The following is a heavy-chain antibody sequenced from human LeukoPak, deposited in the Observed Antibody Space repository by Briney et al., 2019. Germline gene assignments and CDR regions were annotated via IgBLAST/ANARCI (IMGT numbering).Heavy chain of an antibody. CDR3: ARQRGIAVAGVNWFDP. V-gene: IGHV4-38-2*02. D-gene: IGHD6-19*01. CDR1: GYSISSGYY. J-gene: IGHJ5*02. Sequence: KPSETLSLTCTVSGYSISSGYYWGWIRQPPGKGLEWIGSIYHSGSTYYNPSLKSRVTISVDTSKNQFSLKLSSVTAADTAVYYCARQRGIAVAGVNWFDPWGQGTLVTVSS. CDR2: IYHSGST.